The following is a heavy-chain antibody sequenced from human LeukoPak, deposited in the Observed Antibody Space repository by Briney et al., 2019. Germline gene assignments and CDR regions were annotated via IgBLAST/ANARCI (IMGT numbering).Heavy chain of an antibody. Sequence: TGGSLRLSCAASGFTVSSNYTSWVRQAPGKGLEWVSVIYSGGSTYYADSVKGRFTISRDNSKNTLYLQMNSLRAEDTAVYYCARSYTAMVDFDYWGQGALVTVSS. J-gene: IGHJ4*02. V-gene: IGHV3-53*01. CDR1: GFTVSSNY. CDR3: ARSYTAMVDFDY. D-gene: IGHD5-18*01. CDR2: IYSGGST.